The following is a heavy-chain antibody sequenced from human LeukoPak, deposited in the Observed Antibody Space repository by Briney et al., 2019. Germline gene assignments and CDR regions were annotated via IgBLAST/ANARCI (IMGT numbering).Heavy chain of an antibody. CDR3: ARRTYYYDSSGYYIDY. J-gene: IGHJ4*02. CDR1: GYPFSSDG. D-gene: IGHD3-22*01. CDR2: ISAYNGNT. V-gene: IGHV1-18*01. Sequence: GASVKGSFKDSGYPFSSDGISWGRPAPGQGVGEMGWISAYNGNTNYAQKLQGRVTMTTDTSTSTAYMELRSLRSDDTAVYYCARRTYYYDSSGYYIDYWGQGTLVTVSS.